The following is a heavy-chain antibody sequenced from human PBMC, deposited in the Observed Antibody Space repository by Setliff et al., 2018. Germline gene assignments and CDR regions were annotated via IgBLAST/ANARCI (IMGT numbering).Heavy chain of an antibody. Sequence: ASVKVSCKASGYTFTSYGISWVRRAPGQGLEWMGWISAYNGNTKPAQKLQGRVTMTTDTSTSTDYMELRSLRSDDTAVYYCARDQRYSSRGPDAFDIWGQGTMVTVSS. D-gene: IGHD6-19*01. CDR3: ARDQRYSSRGPDAFDI. CDR2: ISAYNGNT. CDR1: GYTFTSYG. V-gene: IGHV1-18*01. J-gene: IGHJ3*02.